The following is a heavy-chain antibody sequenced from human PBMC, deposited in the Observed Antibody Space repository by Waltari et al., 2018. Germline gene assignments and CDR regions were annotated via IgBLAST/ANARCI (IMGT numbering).Heavy chain of an antibody. CDR2: ITSGGNFI. V-gene: IGHV3-21*01. CDR3: TRVAYCGGDCSGDY. Sequence: EVQLVESGGGLVKPGGSMGLSCAASGFPFRSNTMMWVRQAPGKGLEWVSSITSGGNFIYYADSVKGRFTISRDNAKNSLYLQMSSLRAEDTAVYYCTRVAYCGGDCSGDYWGQGSLVTVSS. D-gene: IGHD2-21*02. J-gene: IGHJ4*02. CDR1: GFPFRSNT.